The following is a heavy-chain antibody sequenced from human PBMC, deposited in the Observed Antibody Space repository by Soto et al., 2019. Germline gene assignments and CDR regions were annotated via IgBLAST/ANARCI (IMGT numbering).Heavy chain of an antibody. D-gene: IGHD6-6*01. Sequence: GGSLRLSCAASGFTFSTYAMSWVRRAPGKGLEWVSTITGSGGSTYYADSVKGRFTISRDNSKNTVHLQMNSLRAEDTAVYYCARDYSSASEFPLYYFDYWGQGTLVTVSS. J-gene: IGHJ4*02. CDR1: GFTFSTYA. CDR3: ARDYSSASEFPLYYFDY. V-gene: IGHV3-23*01. CDR2: ITGSGGST.